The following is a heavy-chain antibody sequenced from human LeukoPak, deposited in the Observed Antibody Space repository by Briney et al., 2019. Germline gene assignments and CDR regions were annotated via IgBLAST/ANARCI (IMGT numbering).Heavy chain of an antibody. CDR2: LSHSGST. CDR1: GGSIRSDY. Sequence: PSETLSLTCTVSGGSIRSDYWCWIRQSPGKGLEWIGYLSHSGSTGYNPSLQSRASISGDTSGNQFSLRLSSVTAADTVVYYCVSVSSLTDMDYWGQGTLV. CDR3: VSVSSLTDMDY. V-gene: IGHV4-59*01. D-gene: IGHD2-8*01. J-gene: IGHJ4*02.